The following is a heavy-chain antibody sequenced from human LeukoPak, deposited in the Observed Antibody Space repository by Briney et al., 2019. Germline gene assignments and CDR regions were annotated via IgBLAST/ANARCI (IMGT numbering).Heavy chain of an antibody. Sequence: GSLRLSCAASGFTFSTYNMNWVRQAPGKGLEWVSSISSSSSYIYYADSVKGRFTISRDNAKNSLYLQMNSLRAEDTAVYYCARDVSEYPYPEVTLDYWGQGTLVTVSS. J-gene: IGHJ4*02. CDR1: GFTFSTYN. CDR2: ISSSSSYI. CDR3: ARDVSEYPYPEVTLDY. V-gene: IGHV3-21*01. D-gene: IGHD2-15*01.